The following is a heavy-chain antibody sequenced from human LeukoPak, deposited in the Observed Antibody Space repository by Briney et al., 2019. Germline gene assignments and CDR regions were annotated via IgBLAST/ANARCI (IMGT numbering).Heavy chain of an antibody. CDR1: GFTFSSFA. D-gene: IGHD1-1*01. CDR3: AKTRYNWKSPGAFDV. CDR2: ISGSGLTT. J-gene: IGHJ3*01. Sequence: GSLRLSCAASGFTFSSFAMSWVRQVPGKGLEWVSGISGSGLTTFYADSVEGRFTISNDKPKNTVYLQMTSLTAEDTAIYYCAKTRYNWKSPGAFDVWGLGTMVTVSS. V-gene: IGHV3-23*01.